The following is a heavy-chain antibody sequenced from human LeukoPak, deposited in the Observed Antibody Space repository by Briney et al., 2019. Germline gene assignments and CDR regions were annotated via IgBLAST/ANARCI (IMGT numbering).Heavy chain of an antibody. CDR1: GFTFSSYS. CDR3: ARGPSSGWYYFDY. CDR2: ISSSSSTI. Sequence: PGGSLRLSRAASGFTFSSYSMNWVRQAPGKGLEWVSYISSSSSTIYYADSVKGRFTISRDNAKNSLYLQMNSLRAEDTAVYYCARGPSSGWYYFDYWGQGTLVTVSS. V-gene: IGHV3-48*01. D-gene: IGHD6-19*01. J-gene: IGHJ4*02.